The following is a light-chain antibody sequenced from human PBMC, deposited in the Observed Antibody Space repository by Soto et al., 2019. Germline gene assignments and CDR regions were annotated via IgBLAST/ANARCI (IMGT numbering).Light chain of an antibody. Sequence: EIEMTQSPGSLSLSPGERATLSCRASQSVSSCYVACYQQKPGQAPRLLIYGASSRATGSPDRFSGSGSGTDFTITISRLEPGDFAVYYCQQFDTSPPCTFGQGTRLEIK. V-gene: IGKV3-20*01. CDR3: QQFDTSPPCT. CDR2: GAS. J-gene: IGKJ5*01. CDR1: QSVSSCY.